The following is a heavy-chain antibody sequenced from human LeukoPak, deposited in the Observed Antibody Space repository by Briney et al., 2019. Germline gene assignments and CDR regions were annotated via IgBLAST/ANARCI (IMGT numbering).Heavy chain of an antibody. D-gene: IGHD4-17*01. CDR3: ARARGLGYGDDVRWFDP. V-gene: IGHV3-74*01. CDR1: EFTFSSYW. Sequence: GGSLRLSCAASEFTFSSYWMSWVRQPPGKGLVWVSRINSDESSTNYADSVKGRFTISRDNAKNTLYLQMNSLRAEDTAVYYCARARGLGYGDDVRWFDPWGQGTLVTVSS. J-gene: IGHJ5*02. CDR2: INSDESST.